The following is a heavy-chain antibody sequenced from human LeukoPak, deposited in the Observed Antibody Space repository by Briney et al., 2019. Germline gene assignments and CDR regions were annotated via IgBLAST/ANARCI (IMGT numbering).Heavy chain of an antibody. CDR1: EDSVSSNSAA. V-gene: IGHV6-1*01. J-gene: IGHJ4*02. Sequence: SQTLSLTCAISEDSVSSNSAAWNWIRQSPSRGLEWLGRTYYRSKWYNDYAVSVKSRITINPDTSKNQFSLQLNSVTPEDTAVYYCARDVSLGYYYDSSGYYGFDYRGQGTLVTVSS. CDR3: ARDVSLGYYYDSSGYYGFDY. CDR2: TYYRSKWYN. D-gene: IGHD3-22*01.